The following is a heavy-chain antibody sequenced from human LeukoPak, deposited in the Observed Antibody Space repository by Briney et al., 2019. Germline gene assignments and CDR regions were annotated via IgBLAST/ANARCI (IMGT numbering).Heavy chain of an antibody. J-gene: IGHJ2*01. CDR1: GGSISSGSYY. D-gene: IGHD3-9*01. Sequence: SETLSLTCTVSGGSISSGSYYWSWIRQPAGKGLEWIGRIYSSGSTNYNPSLKSRVTISLDTSKNQFSLKLSSVTAEDTAVYYCARQYSDILTGYHRGELYWYFDLWGRGTLVTVSS. CDR3: ARQYSDILTGYHRGELYWYFDL. V-gene: IGHV4-61*02. CDR2: IYSSGST.